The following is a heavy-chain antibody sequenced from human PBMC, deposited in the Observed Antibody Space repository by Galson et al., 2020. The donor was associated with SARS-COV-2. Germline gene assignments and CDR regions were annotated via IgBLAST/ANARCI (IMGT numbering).Heavy chain of an antibody. Sequence: GESLKISCAASGFTFSRYEMNWVRQAPGKGLEWVSYISSSGSTIYYADSVKGRFTISRDNAKNSLYLQMNSLRAEDTAVYYCASGNYEYVWGSYRYLDYWGQGTLVTVSS. D-gene: IGHD3-16*02. V-gene: IGHV3-48*03. J-gene: IGHJ4*02. CDR2: ISSSGSTI. CDR3: ASGNYEYVWGSYRYLDY. CDR1: GFTFSRYE.